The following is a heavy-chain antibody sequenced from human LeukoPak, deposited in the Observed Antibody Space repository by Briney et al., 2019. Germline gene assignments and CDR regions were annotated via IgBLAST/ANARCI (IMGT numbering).Heavy chain of an antibody. CDR2: ISSSSSYI. J-gene: IGHJ5*02. Sequence: GGSLRLSCAASGFTFSSYSMNWVRQAPGKGLECVSSISSSSSYIYYADSVKGRFTISRDNAKNSLYLQMNSLRAEDTAAYYCARDTYSSSWYGWFDPWGQGTLVTVSS. D-gene: IGHD6-13*01. V-gene: IGHV3-21*01. CDR1: GFTFSSYS. CDR3: ARDTYSSSWYGWFDP.